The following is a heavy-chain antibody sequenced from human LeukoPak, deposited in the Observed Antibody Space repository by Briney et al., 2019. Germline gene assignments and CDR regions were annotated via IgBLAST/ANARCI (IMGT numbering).Heavy chain of an antibody. Sequence: ASVKVSCKASGYTFTSYDINWVRQATGQGLEWMGWMNPNSGNTGYAQKFQGRVTMTRNTSISTAYMELSSLRSEDTAVYYCARGPADRYQLLLYYYFDYWGQGTLVTVSS. CDR3: ARGPADRYQLLLYYYFDY. CDR1: GYTFTSYD. D-gene: IGHD2-2*01. J-gene: IGHJ4*02. CDR2: MNPNSGNT. V-gene: IGHV1-8*01.